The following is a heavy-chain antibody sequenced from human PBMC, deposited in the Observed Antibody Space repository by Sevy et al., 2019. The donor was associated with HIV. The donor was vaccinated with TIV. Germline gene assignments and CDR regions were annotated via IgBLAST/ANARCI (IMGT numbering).Heavy chain of an antibody. CDR3: AKGDEPATDYGDYVPNALDI. D-gene: IGHD4-17*01. V-gene: IGHV3-23*01. Sequence: GGSLRLSCAASGFTFSSYAMSWVRQAPGKGLEWVSSISGPGGTTYYADSVKGRFTISRDNSKNTLHLQMNSLTADDSAVYYCAKGDEPATDYGDYVPNALDIWGQGTMVTVSS. CDR2: ISGPGGTT. CDR1: GFTFSSYA. J-gene: IGHJ3*02.